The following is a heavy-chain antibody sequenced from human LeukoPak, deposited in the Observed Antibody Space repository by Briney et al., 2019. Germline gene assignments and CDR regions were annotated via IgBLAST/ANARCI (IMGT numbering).Heavy chain of an antibody. CDR2: INAGNGNT. Sequence: ASVKVSCKASGGTFSSYAISWVRQAPGQRLEWMGWINAGNGNTKYSQKFQGRVTITRDTSASTAYMELSSLRSEDTAVYYCARAHGPEFDYWGQGTLVTVSS. V-gene: IGHV1-3*01. CDR3: ARAHGPEFDY. J-gene: IGHJ4*02. CDR1: GGTFSSYA.